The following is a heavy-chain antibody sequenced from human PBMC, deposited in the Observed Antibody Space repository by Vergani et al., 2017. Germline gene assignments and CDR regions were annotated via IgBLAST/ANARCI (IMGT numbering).Heavy chain of an antibody. CDR3: AKAFKVLLWAFYI. J-gene: IGHJ3*02. V-gene: IGHV3-30-3*02. D-gene: IGHD3-10*01. CDR2: ISYDGSNK. CDR1: GYTFTSYA. Sequence: QVQLVQSGAEVKKPGASVKVSCKASGYTFTSYAMHWVRQAPGKGLEWVAVISYDGSNKYYADSVKGRFTISRDNSKNTLYLQMNSLRAEDTAVYYCAKAFKVLLWAFYIWGQGTMVTVSS.